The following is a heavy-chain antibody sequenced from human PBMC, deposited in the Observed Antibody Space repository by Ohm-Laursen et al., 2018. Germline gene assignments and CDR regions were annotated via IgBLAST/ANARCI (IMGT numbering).Heavy chain of an antibody. CDR3: ATAPTEVLSVAIPNGMDV. Sequence: SVKVSCKASGYTFTGYYMHWVRQAPGQGLEWMGWINPNSGGTNYAQKFQGRVTMTRDTSISTAYMELSRLRSDDTAVYYCATAPTEVLSVAIPNGMDVWGQGTTVSVSS. CDR1: GYTFTGYY. CDR2: INPNSGGT. J-gene: IGHJ6*02. D-gene: IGHD2-21*01. V-gene: IGHV1-2*02.